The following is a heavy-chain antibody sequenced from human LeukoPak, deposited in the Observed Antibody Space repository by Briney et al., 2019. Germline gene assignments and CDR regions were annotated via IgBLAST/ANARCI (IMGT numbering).Heavy chain of an antibody. V-gene: IGHV4-4*07. CDR2: IYTSGST. D-gene: IGHD3-10*01. CDR3: ARVRHYGSGSYFRDWFDP. CDR1: GGSISSYY. J-gene: IGHJ5*02. Sequence: PSETLSLTCTVSGGSISSYYWSWIRQPAGKGLEWIGRIYTSGSTNYNPSLKSRVTMSVDTSKNQFSLKLSSVTAADTAVYYCARVRHYGSGSYFRDWFDPWGQGTLVTVYS.